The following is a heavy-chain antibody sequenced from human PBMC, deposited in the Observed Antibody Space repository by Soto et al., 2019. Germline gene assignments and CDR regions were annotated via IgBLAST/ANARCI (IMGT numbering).Heavy chain of an antibody. V-gene: IGHV5-51*01. CDR1: GYNFPNHW. Sequence: GESLKISCKGSGYNFPNHWIGWVRQMPGKGLEWMAIIYPGDSETRYSPSFQGQVTISVDTSISTAYLQWRSLRASDSAMYYCARAAYSYGYLSYTDYWGLGTLVTVS. J-gene: IGHJ4*02. CDR3: ARAAYSYGYLSYTDY. CDR2: IYPGDSET. D-gene: IGHD5-18*01.